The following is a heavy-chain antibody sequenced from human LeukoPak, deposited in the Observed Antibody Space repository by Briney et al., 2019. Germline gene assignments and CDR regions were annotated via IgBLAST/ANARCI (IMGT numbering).Heavy chain of an antibody. J-gene: IGHJ4*02. D-gene: IGHD6-19*01. CDR1: GGSFSGYY. V-gene: IGHV4-34*01. CDR3: ARATYSSGWPFDY. Sequence: PSETLSLTCAVYGGSFSGYYWSWIRQPPGKGLEWIGEINHSGSTNYNPSLKSRVTISVDTSKNQFSLKLSSVTAADTAVYYCARATYSSGWPFDYWGQGTLVTVSS. CDR2: INHSGST.